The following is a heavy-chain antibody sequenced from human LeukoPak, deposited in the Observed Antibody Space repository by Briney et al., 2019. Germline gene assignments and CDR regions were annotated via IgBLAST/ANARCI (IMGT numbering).Heavy chain of an antibody. CDR2: IYYSGST. V-gene: IGHV4-39*01. J-gene: IGHJ5*02. CDR1: GGSISSSSYY. Sequence: SETLSLTCTVSGGSISSSSYYWGWIRQPPGKGLESIGSIYYSGSTYYNPSLKSRATLSVDTSKNEFSLKLSSVTAADTAVYSCASSSYDFWSGEKNWFDPWGQGTLVTVSS. D-gene: IGHD3-3*01. CDR3: ASSSYDFWSGEKNWFDP.